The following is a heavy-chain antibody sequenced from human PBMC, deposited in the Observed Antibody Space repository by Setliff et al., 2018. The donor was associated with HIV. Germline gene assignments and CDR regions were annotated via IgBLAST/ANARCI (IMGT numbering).Heavy chain of an antibody. Sequence: PSETLSLTCTVSGGSISSSSLYWGWICQPPGKGLEWIGSIYYSGSTYYNPSLKSRVTISLDTSKSLFSLKLSSVSAADAAVYYCARDRLLLWFDEEYYFDYWGQGTLVTVSS. CDR3: ARDRLLLWFDEEYYFDY. CDR1: GGSISSSSLY. V-gene: IGHV4-39*07. D-gene: IGHD3-10*01. CDR2: IYYSGST. J-gene: IGHJ4*02.